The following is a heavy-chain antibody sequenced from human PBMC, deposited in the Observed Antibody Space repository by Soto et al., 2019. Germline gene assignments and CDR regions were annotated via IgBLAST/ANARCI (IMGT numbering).Heavy chain of an antibody. Sequence: GGSLRLSCAASGFTFSNAWMSWVRQAPGKGLEWVGRIKSKTDGGTTDYAAPVKGRFTISRDDSKNTLYLQMNSLKTEDTAVYYCTRNYDSSGYYYYWDQGTLVTVSS. D-gene: IGHD3-22*01. V-gene: IGHV3-15*01. J-gene: IGHJ4*02. CDR1: GFTFSNAW. CDR3: TRNYDSSGYYYY. CDR2: IKSKTDGGTT.